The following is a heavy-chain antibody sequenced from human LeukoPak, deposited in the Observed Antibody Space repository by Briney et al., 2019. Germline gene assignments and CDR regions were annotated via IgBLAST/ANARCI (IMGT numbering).Heavy chain of an antibody. CDR3: AKDGGGSLEWLPPMDV. CDR2: ITGSGGGT. Sequence: GGSLRLSCAASGFTFSGHAMGWVRQAPGKGLEWVSSITGSGGGTYYGDFVKGRFTISRDNSMNTLFLQMNSLRAEDTAVYYCAKDGGGSLEWLPPMDVWGQGTTVTVSS. V-gene: IGHV3-23*01. J-gene: IGHJ6*02. D-gene: IGHD3-3*01. CDR1: GFTFSGHA.